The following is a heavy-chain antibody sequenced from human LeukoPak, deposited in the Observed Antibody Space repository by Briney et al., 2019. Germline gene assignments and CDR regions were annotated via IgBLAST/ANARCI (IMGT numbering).Heavy chain of an antibody. V-gene: IGHV3-73*01. D-gene: IGHD3-22*01. CDR1: GFTFSGSA. Sequence: GGTLRLSCAASGFTFSGSAMHWVRQASGKALEWVGRIRSKANSYATAYAASVKGRFTISRDDSKNTAYLQMNSLKTEDTAVYYCTSRIVVHLDYWGQGTLVTVSS. J-gene: IGHJ4*02. CDR3: TSRIVVHLDY. CDR2: IRSKANSYAT.